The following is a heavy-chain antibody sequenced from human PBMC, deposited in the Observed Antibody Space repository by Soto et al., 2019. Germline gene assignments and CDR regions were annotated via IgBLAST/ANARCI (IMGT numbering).Heavy chain of an antibody. Sequence: GGSLRLSCAASGFTFSSYGMHWVRQAPGKGLEWVAVIWYDGSNKDYADSVKGRFTISRDNSKNSLDLQMNSLRAEDTAVYYCARERAGPERAVAGPGYYYYMDVWGKGTTVTVSS. CDR2: IWYDGSNK. V-gene: IGHV3-33*01. D-gene: IGHD6-19*01. J-gene: IGHJ6*03. CDR3: ARERAGPERAVAGPGYYYYMDV. CDR1: GFTFSSYG.